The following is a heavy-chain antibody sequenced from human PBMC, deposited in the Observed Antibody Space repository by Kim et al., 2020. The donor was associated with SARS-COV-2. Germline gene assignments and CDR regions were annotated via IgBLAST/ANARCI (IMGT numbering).Heavy chain of an antibody. CDR2: ISSNGGST. V-gene: IGHV3-64D*06. CDR3: VKDGTCCGPRDGYNPNWFDP. D-gene: IGHD5-12*01. J-gene: IGHJ5*02. Sequence: GGSLRLSCSASGFTFSSYAMHWVRQAPGKGLEYVSAISSNGGSTYYADSVKGRFTISRDNSKNTLYLQMSSLRAEDTAVYYCVKDGTCCGPRDGYNPNWFDPWGQGTLVTVSS. CDR1: GFTFSSYA.